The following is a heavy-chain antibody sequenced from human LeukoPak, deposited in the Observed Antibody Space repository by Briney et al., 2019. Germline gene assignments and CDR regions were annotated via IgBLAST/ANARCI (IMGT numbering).Heavy chain of an antibody. CDR3: AKDGVLGYCSGGSCYSDY. D-gene: IGHD2-15*01. Sequence: GGSLRLSCAASGFTFTSYALSWVRQAPGKGLEWVSAISGSGGSTYYADSVKGRFTISRGNSKNTLYLQMNSLRAEDTAVYYCAKDGVLGYCSGGSCYSDYWGQGTLVTVSS. V-gene: IGHV3-23*01. CDR2: ISGSGGST. J-gene: IGHJ4*02. CDR1: GFTFTSYA.